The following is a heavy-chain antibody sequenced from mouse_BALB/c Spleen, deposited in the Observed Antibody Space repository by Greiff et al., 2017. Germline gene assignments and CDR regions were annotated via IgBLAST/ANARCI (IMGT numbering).Heavy chain of an antibody. D-gene: IGHD2-2*01. V-gene: IGHV1-9*01. J-gene: IGHJ4*01. CDR2: ILPGSGST. Sequence: VKLMESGAELMKPGASVKISCKATGYTFSSYWIEWVKQRPGHGLEWIGEILPGSGSTNYNEKFKGKATFTADTSSNTAYMQLSSLTSEDSAVYYCARWDYGYDDAMDYWGQGTSVTGSS. CDR1: GYTFSSYW. CDR3: ARWDYGYDDAMDY.